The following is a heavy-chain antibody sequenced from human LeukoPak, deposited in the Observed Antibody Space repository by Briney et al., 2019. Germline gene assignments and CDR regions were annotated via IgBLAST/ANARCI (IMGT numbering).Heavy chain of an antibody. J-gene: IGHJ4*02. CDR2: ISSSSSYI. D-gene: IGHD4-17*01. CDR3: ARVGGDTVTTWTPDY. Sequence: GGSLRLSCAASGFTFSSYSMNWVRQAPGKGLEWVSSISSSSSYIYYADSVKGRFTISRDNAKNSLYLQMNSLRAEDTAVYYCARVGGDTVTTWTPDYWGQGTLVTVSS. V-gene: IGHV3-21*01. CDR1: GFTFSSYS.